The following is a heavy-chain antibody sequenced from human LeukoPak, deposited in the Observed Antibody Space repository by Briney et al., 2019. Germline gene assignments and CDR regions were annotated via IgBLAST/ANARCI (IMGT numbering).Heavy chain of an antibody. CDR2: IYPDDSET. CDR1: GNSFTSYW. V-gene: IGHV5-51*01. CDR3: ARSYGGNLQGAFDI. Sequence: GESLKISCKGSGNSFTSYWIGWVRQMPGRGLEWMGIIYPDDSETRYSPSFQGRVTISADKSISTAYLQWSNLKGSDTAVYYCARSYGGNLQGAFDIWGQGTMVTVSS. D-gene: IGHD4-23*01. J-gene: IGHJ3*02.